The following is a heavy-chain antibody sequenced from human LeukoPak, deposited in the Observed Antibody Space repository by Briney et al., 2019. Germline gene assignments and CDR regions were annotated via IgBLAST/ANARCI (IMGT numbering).Heavy chain of an antibody. CDR2: ISAYNGNT. Sequence: GASVTVSCKASVYTFTNYGINWVRQAPGQGREGMGWISAYNGNTIYAQKLQDRVTMTTDTSTSTAYMDLRSLRSDDTAVYYCARDSGSGWFDPWGQGTLVTVSS. CDR1: VYTFTNYG. CDR3: ARDSGSGWFDP. J-gene: IGHJ5*02. V-gene: IGHV1-18*01. D-gene: IGHD1-1*01.